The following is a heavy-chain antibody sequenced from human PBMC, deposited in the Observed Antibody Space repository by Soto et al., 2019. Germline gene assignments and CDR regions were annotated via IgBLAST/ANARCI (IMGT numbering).Heavy chain of an antibody. CDR3: ARDQGVVITAARWFDP. CDR2: IFGNGGT. CDR1: GGSINNFA. D-gene: IGHD3-16*01. J-gene: IGHJ5*02. Sequence: SETLSLTGTVSGGSINNFACSWLRQPAWKGLEWIGRIFGNGGTNYSPSLKSRVTMSMDKSTHQFSLRLMSVTATDTAVYFCARDQGVVITAARWFDPLGQGTLVTFSS. V-gene: IGHV4-4*07.